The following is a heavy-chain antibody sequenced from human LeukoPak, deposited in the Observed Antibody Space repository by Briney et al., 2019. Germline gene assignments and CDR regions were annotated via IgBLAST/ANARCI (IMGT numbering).Heavy chain of an antibody. CDR3: ARAKYYDSSGYRLSPLDY. CDR1: GGTFSRYA. J-gene: IGHJ4*02. D-gene: IGHD3-22*01. V-gene: IGHV1-69*05. CDR2: LIPIFGTA. Sequence: TVKVSCKASGGTFSRYAISWVRQAPGQGHEWMGELIPIFGTANYAQKFQGRVTITTDESTSTAYMELSSLRSEDTAVYYCARAKYYDSSGYRLSPLDYWGQGTLVTVSS.